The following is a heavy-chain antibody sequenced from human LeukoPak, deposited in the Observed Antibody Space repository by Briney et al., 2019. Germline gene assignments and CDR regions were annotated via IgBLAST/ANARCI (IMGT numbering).Heavy chain of an antibody. D-gene: IGHD3-16*02. CDR3: AKDSEYDYVWGSYRLSLDY. CDR2: ISGSGGST. J-gene: IGHJ4*02. CDR1: GFTFSSYA. Sequence: PGGSLRLSCAASGFTFSSYAMSWVRQAPGKGLEWVSAISGSGGSTYYADSVKGRFTISRDNSKNTLYLQMNSLRAEDTAVYYCAKDSEYDYVWGSYRLSLDYWGQGTLVTVSS. V-gene: IGHV3-23*01.